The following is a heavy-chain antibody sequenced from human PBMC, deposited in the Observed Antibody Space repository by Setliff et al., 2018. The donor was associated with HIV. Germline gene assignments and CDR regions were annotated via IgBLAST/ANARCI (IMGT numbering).Heavy chain of an antibody. J-gene: IGHJ3*02. CDR1: GYTFTNYA. CDR3: AREPIGGDDAFDI. D-gene: IGHD2-21*02. CDR2: INPGNGNT. V-gene: IGHV1-3*01. Sequence: ASVKVSCKASGYTFTNYAIHWVRQAPGQRLEWMGWINPGNGNTKYSQKFQGRVTITRDTSATTACMELSSLRSEDTAIFYCAREPIGGDDAFDIWGQGTMVTVSS.